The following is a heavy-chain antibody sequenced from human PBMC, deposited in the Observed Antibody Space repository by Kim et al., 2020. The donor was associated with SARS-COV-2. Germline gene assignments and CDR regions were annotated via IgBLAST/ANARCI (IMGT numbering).Heavy chain of an antibody. V-gene: IGHV4-31*03. D-gene: IGHD7-27*01. CDR3: ARDRTTGGGMDV. CDR1: VGSISSGGYY. J-gene: IGHJ6*02. Sequence: SETLSLTCTVSVGSISSGGYYWSWIRQHPGKGLEWIGYIYYSGSTYYNPSLKSRVTMSVDTSKNQFSLKLSSVTAADTAVYYCARDRTTGGGMDVWGQGTTVTVSS. CDR2: IYYSGST.